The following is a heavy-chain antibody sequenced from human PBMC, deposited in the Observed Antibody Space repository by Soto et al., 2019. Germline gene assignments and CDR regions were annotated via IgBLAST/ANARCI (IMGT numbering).Heavy chain of an antibody. Sequence: PSETLSLTCAVSGGSISSSNWCSWVRQPPGKGLEWIGEIYHSGSTNYNPSLKSRVTISVDKSKNQFSLKLSSVTAADTAVYYCAREGEYYDILTGYYSGFDPWGQGTLVTVSS. CDR3: AREGEYYDILTGYYSGFDP. D-gene: IGHD3-9*01. CDR1: GGSISSSNW. J-gene: IGHJ5*02. V-gene: IGHV4-4*02. CDR2: IYHSGST.